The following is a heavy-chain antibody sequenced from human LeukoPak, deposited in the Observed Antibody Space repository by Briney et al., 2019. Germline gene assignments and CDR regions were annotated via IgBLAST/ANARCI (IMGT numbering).Heavy chain of an antibody. Sequence: GGSLRLSCAASGFTFSNYAMNWVRQAPGRGLEWVSAISGSGGSTYYADSVKGRFTISRDNSKNTLYLQMNSLRAEDTAVYYCARDIAVADPLLDYWGQGTLVTVSS. CDR2: ISGSGGST. V-gene: IGHV3-23*01. D-gene: IGHD6-19*01. CDR3: ARDIAVADPLLDY. J-gene: IGHJ4*02. CDR1: GFTFSNYA.